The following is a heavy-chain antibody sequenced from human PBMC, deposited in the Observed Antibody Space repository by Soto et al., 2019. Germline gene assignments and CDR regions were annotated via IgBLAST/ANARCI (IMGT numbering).Heavy chain of an antibody. CDR1: GFSFDDYA. Sequence: GGSLRLSCAASGFSFDDYAMHWVRQVPGKGLEWVSGINWNSGSIGYADSVKGRFAISRDNAKNSLHLQMNSLRAEDTAFYYCVKDESINWYSGHFRHWGQGTLVTVSS. CDR3: VKDESINWYSGHFRH. CDR2: INWNSGSI. V-gene: IGHV3-9*01. D-gene: IGHD6-13*01. J-gene: IGHJ1*01.